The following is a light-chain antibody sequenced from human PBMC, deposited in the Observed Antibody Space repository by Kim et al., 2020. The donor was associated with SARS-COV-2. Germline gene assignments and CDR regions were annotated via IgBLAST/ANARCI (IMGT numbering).Light chain of an antibody. CDR3: MQALQTPLT. CDR2: LGS. V-gene: IGKV2-28*01. CDR1: HSLLQSNGYNE. Sequence: PASISCRSSHSLLQSNGYNELDWYLQKPGQSPQLLIYLGSNRASGVPDRFSGSGSGTDYTLEISRVEAEDVGVYYCMQALQTPLTFGGGTKVDIK. J-gene: IGKJ4*01.